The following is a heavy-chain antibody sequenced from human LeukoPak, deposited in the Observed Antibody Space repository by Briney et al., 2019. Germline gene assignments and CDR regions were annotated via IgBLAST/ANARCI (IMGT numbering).Heavy chain of an antibody. Sequence: GGSMRLSCAASGFTFSSYAMHWVRQAPGKGLEWVAVISYDGSNKYYADSVKGRFTISRDNSKNTLYLQMNSLRAEDTAVYYCAKDRDNTYYYGSGSPDYWGQGTLVTVSS. J-gene: IGHJ4*02. D-gene: IGHD3-10*01. V-gene: IGHV3-30-3*01. CDR1: GFTFSSYA. CDR3: AKDRDNTYYYGSGSPDY. CDR2: ISYDGSNK.